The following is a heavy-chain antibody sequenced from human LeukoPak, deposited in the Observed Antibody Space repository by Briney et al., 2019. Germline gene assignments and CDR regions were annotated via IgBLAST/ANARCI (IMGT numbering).Heavy chain of an antibody. Sequence: GASLQISSEASGYRFTTYWIGWVRQIPGKGLEWMGIIYPGDSDTRYSPSFQGQVTISADKSISTAYLQWSSLKASDTAMYYCARQHGSGSYYSRAIDYWGQGTLVTVSS. CDR3: ARQHGSGSYYSRAIDY. CDR2: IYPGDSDT. CDR1: GYRFTTYW. V-gene: IGHV5-51*01. J-gene: IGHJ4*02. D-gene: IGHD3-10*01.